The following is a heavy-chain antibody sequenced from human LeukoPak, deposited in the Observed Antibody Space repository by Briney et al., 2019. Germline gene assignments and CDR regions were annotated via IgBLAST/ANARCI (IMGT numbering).Heavy chain of an antibody. D-gene: IGHD3-22*01. J-gene: IGHJ4*02. V-gene: IGHV3-23*01. Sequence: PGGSLRLSCAASGFTFSSYAMSWVRQAPGKGLEWVSAISGSGGSTYYADSVKGRFTISRDNSKNTLYLQMNSLRAEDTAVYYCARGEGGDYYDSSGYSYWGQGTLVTVSS. CDR2: ISGSGGST. CDR3: ARGEGGDYYDSSGYSY. CDR1: GFTFSSYA.